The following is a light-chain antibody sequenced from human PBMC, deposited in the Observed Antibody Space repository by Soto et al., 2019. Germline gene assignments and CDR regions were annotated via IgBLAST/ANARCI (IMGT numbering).Light chain of an antibody. CDR3: SSHTSSSTLI. CDR2: EVS. J-gene: IGLJ2*01. Sequence: QSALTQPASVSGSPGQSITISCSGTSSDVGGYHYVSWYQQHPGKAHNVMNYEVSNRPSGVSNRFSGSKSGNTASLTIAGRQAEDDADYYGSSHTSSSTLIFGGGTKVTVL. CDR1: SSDVGGYHY. V-gene: IGLV2-14*01.